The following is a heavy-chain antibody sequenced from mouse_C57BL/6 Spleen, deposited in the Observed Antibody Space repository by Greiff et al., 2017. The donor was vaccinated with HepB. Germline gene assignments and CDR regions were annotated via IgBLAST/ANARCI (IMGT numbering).Heavy chain of an antibody. CDR1: GYAFTNYL. V-gene: IGHV1-54*01. CDR3: ARSVTTVVEGFAY. J-gene: IGHJ3*01. D-gene: IGHD1-1*01. CDR2: INPGSGGT. Sequence: QVQLQQSGAELVRPGTSVKVSCKASGYAFTNYLIEWVKQRPGQGLEWIGVINPGSGGTNYNEKFKGKATLTADKSSSNAYMQLSSLTSEDSAVYFCARSVTTVVEGFAYWGQGTLVTVAA.